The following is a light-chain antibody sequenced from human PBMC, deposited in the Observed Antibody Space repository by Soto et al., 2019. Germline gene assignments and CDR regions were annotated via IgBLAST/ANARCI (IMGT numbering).Light chain of an antibody. Sequence: DIQMTQSPSSLSASVGDRVTITCRASQGISNYLAWYQQIPGKVPKLLLSAASTLPSAVPSRFSGSGSGTDFTLTISSLQPEDVANYYCQKYTNVPAFGGGTKVEIK. CDR3: QKYTNVPA. J-gene: IGKJ4*01. CDR2: AAS. V-gene: IGKV1-27*01. CDR1: QGISNY.